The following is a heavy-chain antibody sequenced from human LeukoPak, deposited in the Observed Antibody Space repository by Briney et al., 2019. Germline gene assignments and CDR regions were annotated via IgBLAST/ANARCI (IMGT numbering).Heavy chain of an antibody. CDR2: INHSGST. D-gene: IGHD1-26*01. V-gene: IGHV4-34*01. CDR1: GGSFSGYY. J-gene: IGHJ4*02. CDR3: AGLYSGSYDNTEYYFDY. Sequence: SETLSLTCAVYGGSFSGYYWSWIRQPPGKGLEWIGEINHSGSTNYNPSLKSRVTISVDTSKNQFSLKLSSVTAADTAVYYCAGLYSGSYDNTEYYFDYWGQGTPVTVSS.